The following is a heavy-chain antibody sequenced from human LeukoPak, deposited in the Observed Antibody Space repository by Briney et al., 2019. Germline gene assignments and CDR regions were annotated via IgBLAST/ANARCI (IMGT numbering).Heavy chain of an antibody. CDR2: ITADSGTT. CDR1: GFTFSTKS. V-gene: IGHV3-48*02. J-gene: IGHJ4*02. Sequence: GGSLRLSCAVSGFTFSTKSMNWVRQAPGKGLEWVSYITADSGTTYYADSVKGRFTISRDNAKNSLYLQLNSLRDEDTAVYYCASRDYFDYWGQGTLVTVSS. CDR3: ASRDYFDY.